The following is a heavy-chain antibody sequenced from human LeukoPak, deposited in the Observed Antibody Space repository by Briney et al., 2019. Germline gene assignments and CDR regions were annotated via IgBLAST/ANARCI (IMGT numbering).Heavy chain of an antibody. V-gene: IGHV4-31*03. CDR3: ARHFGVVENWFDP. D-gene: IGHD3-3*01. J-gene: IGHJ5*02. CDR2: IYYSGST. Sequence: KTSETLSLTCTVSGGSISSGGYYWSWIRQHPGKGLEWIGYIYYSGSTYYNPSLKSRVTISVDTSKNQFSLKLSSVTAADTAVYYCARHFGVVENWFDPWGQGTLVTVSS. CDR1: GGSISSGGYY.